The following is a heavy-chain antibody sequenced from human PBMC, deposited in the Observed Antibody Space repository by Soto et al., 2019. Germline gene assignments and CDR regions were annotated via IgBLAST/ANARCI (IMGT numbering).Heavy chain of an antibody. V-gene: IGHV4-39*02. D-gene: IGHD6-19*01. CDR2: IYYSGST. CDR3: ARECRDNRLVGIDI. J-gene: IGHJ3*02. Sequence: PSETLSLTCTVSGGSISSSSYYWGWIRQPPGKGLEWIGSIYYSGSTYYNPSLKSRVTISVDTSKNQFSLQLNSVTPEDTAVYYCARECRDNRLVGIDIWGQGTMVTVSS. CDR1: GGSISSSSYY.